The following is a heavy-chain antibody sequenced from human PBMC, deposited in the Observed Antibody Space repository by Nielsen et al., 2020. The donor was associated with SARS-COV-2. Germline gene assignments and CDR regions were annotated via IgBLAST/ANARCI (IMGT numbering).Heavy chain of an antibody. J-gene: IGHJ4*02. CDR2: ISSNGGST. CDR1: GFTFSSYA. V-gene: IGHV3-64*01. D-gene: IGHD6-13*01. CDR3: ATVIAAAGTEDFDY. Sequence: GESLKISCAASGFTFSSYAMHWVRQAPGKGLEYVSAISSNGGSTYYANSVKGRFTISRDNSKNTLYLQMNSLRAEDTAVYYCATVIAAAGTEDFDYWGQGTLVTVSS.